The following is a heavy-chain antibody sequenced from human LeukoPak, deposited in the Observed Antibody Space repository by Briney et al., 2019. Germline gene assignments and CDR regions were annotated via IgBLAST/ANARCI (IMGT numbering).Heavy chain of an antibody. D-gene: IGHD6-6*01. Sequence: PGGSLRLSCAASGFTFDDYAMHWVRQAPGKGLEWVSGISWNSGSIGYADSVKGRFTISRDNAKNSLYLQMNSLRAEDTALYYCAKHLAYSSSSSFDYWGQGTLVTVSS. CDR1: GFTFDDYA. CDR3: AKHLAYSSSSSFDY. CDR2: ISWNSGSI. J-gene: IGHJ4*02. V-gene: IGHV3-9*01.